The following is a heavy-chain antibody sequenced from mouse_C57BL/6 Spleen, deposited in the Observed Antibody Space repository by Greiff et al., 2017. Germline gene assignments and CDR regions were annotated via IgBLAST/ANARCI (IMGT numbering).Heavy chain of an antibody. D-gene: IGHD4-1*01. CDR1: GFTFSNYW. Sequence: EVKLQESGGGLVQPGGSMKLSCVASGFTFSNYWMNWVRQSPEKGLEWVAQIRLKSDNYATHYAESVKGRFTISRDDSKSSVYLQMNNLRAEDTGIYYCTGGPGPYYFDYWGQGTTLTVSS. V-gene: IGHV6-3*01. CDR3: TGGPGPYYFDY. CDR2: IRLKSDNYAT. J-gene: IGHJ2*01.